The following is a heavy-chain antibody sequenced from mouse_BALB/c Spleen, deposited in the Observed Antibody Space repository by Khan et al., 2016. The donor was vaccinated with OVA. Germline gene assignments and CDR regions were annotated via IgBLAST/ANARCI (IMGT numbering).Heavy chain of an antibody. CDR2: INPSNGGT. V-gene: IGHV1S81*02. J-gene: IGHJ3*01. Sequence: QVQLQQSGAELAKPGASVKLSCKASGYTFTSYYMYWVKQRPGQGLEWIGEINPSNGGTNFNEKFKSKATLTVDKSSSTAYMRLSSLTSEDSAVYYCTRSGYGSFAYWGQGTLVTVSA. CDR1: GYTFTSYY. D-gene: IGHD2-2*01. CDR3: TRSGYGSFAY.